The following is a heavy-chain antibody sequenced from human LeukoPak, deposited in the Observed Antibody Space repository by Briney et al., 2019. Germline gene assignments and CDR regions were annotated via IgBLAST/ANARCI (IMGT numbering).Heavy chain of an antibody. J-gene: IGHJ5*02. Sequence: GGSLILSCAASGFTFSRYPMHWVRQAPGKRLEWVAVIWDDGNNKRYANSVNGRFTISRDNSENTLYLQMNGLTAEDTAMYYCARDSYQDYYGRFDPWGQGTLVIVSS. V-gene: IGHV3-33*08. CDR2: IWDDGNNK. CDR1: GFTFSRYP. CDR3: ARDSYQDYYGRFDP. D-gene: IGHD3-10*01.